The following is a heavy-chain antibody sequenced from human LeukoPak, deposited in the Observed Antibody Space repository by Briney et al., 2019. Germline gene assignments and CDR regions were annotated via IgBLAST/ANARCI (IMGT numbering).Heavy chain of an antibody. J-gene: IGHJ2*01. CDR3: AKGCGGTCFSSFDL. V-gene: IGHV3-23*01. CDR2: ISGSGGST. D-gene: IGHD2-15*01. CDR1: AFTFSSYA. Sequence: PGGSLRLSCAASAFTFSSYAMGWVRQVPGKGLEWVSSISGSGGSTYYADSVKGRFTISRDNSKNTLYLQMNSLRAEDTAVYYCAKGCGGTCFSSFDLWGRGTLVTVSS.